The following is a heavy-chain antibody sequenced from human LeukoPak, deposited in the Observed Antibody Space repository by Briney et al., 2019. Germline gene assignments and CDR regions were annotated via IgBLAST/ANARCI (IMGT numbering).Heavy chain of an antibody. CDR3: ARVLHQLELGGDYFDY. V-gene: IGHV4-39*07. J-gene: IGHJ4*02. CDR1: GGSISSSSYY. CDR2: IYYSGST. Sequence: PSETLSLTCTVSGGSISSSSYYWGWIRQPPGKGLEWIGSIYYSGSTYYNPSLKSRVTISVDTSKNQFSLKLSSVTAADTAVYYCARVLHQLELGGDYFDYWGQGTLVTVSS. D-gene: IGHD1-7*01.